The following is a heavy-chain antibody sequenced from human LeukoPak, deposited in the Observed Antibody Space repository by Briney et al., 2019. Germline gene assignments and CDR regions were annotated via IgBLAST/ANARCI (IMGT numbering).Heavy chain of an antibody. J-gene: IGHJ4*01. CDR2: IASDSTI. CDR3: ARLSAMLRGPEPIYYFDY. Sequence: GGSLRLSCAASGFTFSSYSMNWVRQAPGKGLEWVSFIASDSTIYYADSVRGRFTLSRDNAKNSLYLQMNSLRAEDTAMYYCARLSAMLRGPEPIYYFDYWGQGTLVTVSS. V-gene: IGHV3-48*01. D-gene: IGHD3-10*01. CDR1: GFTFSSYS.